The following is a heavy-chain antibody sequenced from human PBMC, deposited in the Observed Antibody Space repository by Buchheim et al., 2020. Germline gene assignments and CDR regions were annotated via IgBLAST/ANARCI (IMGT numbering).Heavy chain of an antibody. Sequence: EVQLLESGGGLVQPGGSLRLSCAASGFTFSSYAMSWVRQAPGKGLEWVSAISGSGGSTYYADSVKGRFTISRANSKNTLYLQMNSLRAEDTAVYYCAKGTHGSYYYYYYGMDVWGQGTT. J-gene: IGHJ6*02. V-gene: IGHV3-23*01. CDR3: AKGTHGSYYYYYYGMDV. D-gene: IGHD5-24*01. CDR2: ISGSGGST. CDR1: GFTFSSYA.